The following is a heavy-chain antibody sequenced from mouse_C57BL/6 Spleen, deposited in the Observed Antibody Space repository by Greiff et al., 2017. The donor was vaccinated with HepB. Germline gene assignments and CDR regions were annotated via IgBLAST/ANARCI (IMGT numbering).Heavy chain of an antibody. V-gene: IGHV3-6*01. Sequence: EVQLVESGPGLVKPSQSLSLTCSVTGYSITSGYYWNWIRQFLGNKLEWMGYISYDGSNNYNPSLKNRISITRVTSKNQFFLKLNSVTTVDTATYYCARGITTVVEGYFDVWSTGTTVTVTS. CDR1: GYSITSGYY. CDR3: ARGITTVVEGYFDV. J-gene: IGHJ1*03. D-gene: IGHD1-1*01. CDR2: ISYDGSN.